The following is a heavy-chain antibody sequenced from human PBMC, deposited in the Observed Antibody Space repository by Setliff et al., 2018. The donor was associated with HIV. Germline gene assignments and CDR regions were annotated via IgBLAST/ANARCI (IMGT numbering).Heavy chain of an antibody. CDR1: GYTFIGYY. CDR2: INPNTGGT. D-gene: IGHD3-10*01. CDR3: ARAGYGSGDAFDI. V-gene: IGHV1-2*06. Sequence: ASVKVSCKTSGYTFIGYYIHWVRQVPGQGLEWMGRINPNTGGTDYAQKFQGRVTMTGDTSISTAYMELSRLRSDDTAVYYCARAGYGSGDAFDIWGQGTMVTVSS. J-gene: IGHJ3*02.